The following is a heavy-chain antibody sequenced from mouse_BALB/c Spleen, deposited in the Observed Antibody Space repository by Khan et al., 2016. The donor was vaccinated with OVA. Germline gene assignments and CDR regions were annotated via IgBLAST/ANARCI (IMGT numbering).Heavy chain of an antibody. CDR1: GYSITSDYA. J-gene: IGHJ2*01. D-gene: IGHD2-10*02. Sequence: VQLQQSGPGLVKPSQSLSLTCTVTGYSITSDYAWNWIRQFPGNKLEWMGYISYSGNTKYNPSLKSRISVTRDTSKNQIFLQLNSVTAEDTATYYWARVYGGDFDYWGQGTTLTVSS. CDR2: ISYSGNT. V-gene: IGHV3-2*02. CDR3: ARVYGGDFDY.